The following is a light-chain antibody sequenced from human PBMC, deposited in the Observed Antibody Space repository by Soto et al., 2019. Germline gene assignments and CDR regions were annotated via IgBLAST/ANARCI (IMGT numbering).Light chain of an antibody. V-gene: IGKV1-5*01. CDR3: QQYDSYSWT. J-gene: IGKJ1*01. Sequence: DIQMTQSPSTLSASVGDRGTITXRASQTISSWLAWYQQKAGKAPKVLIYDASNLESGVPSRFSGSGSGTEFTLTSSSLQPDDSATYYCQQYDSYSWTFGQGTKVDIK. CDR1: QTISSW. CDR2: DAS.